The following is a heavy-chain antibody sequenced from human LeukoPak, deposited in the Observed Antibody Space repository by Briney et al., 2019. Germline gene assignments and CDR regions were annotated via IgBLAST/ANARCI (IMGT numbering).Heavy chain of an antibody. Sequence: SQTLSLTCTVSGGSISSGSYYWSWIRQPAGKGLEWMGRIYTSGSTNYNPSLKSRVTISVDTSKNQFSLKLSSVSAADTAVYYCSRDGYNRDYWGQGTLVTVSS. CDR2: IYTSGST. CDR1: GGSISSGSYY. V-gene: IGHV4-61*02. J-gene: IGHJ4*02. D-gene: IGHD5-24*01. CDR3: SRDGYNRDY.